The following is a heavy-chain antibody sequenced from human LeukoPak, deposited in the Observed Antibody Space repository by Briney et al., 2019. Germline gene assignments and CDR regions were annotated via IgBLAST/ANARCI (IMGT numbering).Heavy chain of an antibody. CDR3: ARDGRFLELLLYGYYFDY. J-gene: IGHJ4*02. CDR1: GYTFTSYY. D-gene: IGHD3-3*01. Sequence: GASVKVSCKASGYTFTSYYMHWVRQAPGQGLEWMGIINPSGGSTSYAQKFQGRVTMTRDTSISTAYMELSRLRSDDTAVYYCARDGRFLELLLYGYYFDYWGQGTLVTVSS. V-gene: IGHV1-46*01. CDR2: INPSGGST.